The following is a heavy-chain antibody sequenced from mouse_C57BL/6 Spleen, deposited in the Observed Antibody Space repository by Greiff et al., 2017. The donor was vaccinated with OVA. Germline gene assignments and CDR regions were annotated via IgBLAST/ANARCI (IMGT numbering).Heavy chain of an antibody. CDR3: ARELPYYFDY. J-gene: IGHJ2*01. Sequence: ESGPGLVKPSQSLSLTCSVTGYSITSGYYWNWIRQFPGNKLEWMGYISYDGSNNYNPSLKNRISITRDTSKNQFFLKLNSVTTEDTATYYCARELPYYFDYWGQGTTLTVSS. V-gene: IGHV3-6*01. CDR2: ISYDGSN. CDR1: GYSITSGYY.